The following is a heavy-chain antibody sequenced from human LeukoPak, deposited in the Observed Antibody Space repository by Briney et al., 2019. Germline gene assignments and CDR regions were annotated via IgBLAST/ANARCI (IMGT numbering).Heavy chain of an antibody. Sequence: ASVKVSCKASGYTFTGYYMHWVRQAPGQGLEWMGWINPNSGGTNYAQKFQGRVTMTRDTSISTAYMELSRLRSDDTAVYYCAREGILSSSYYYYYYYMDVWGKGTTVTVSS. CDR3: AREGILSSSYYYYYYYMDV. J-gene: IGHJ6*03. D-gene: IGHD6-6*01. V-gene: IGHV1-2*02. CDR1: GYTFTGYY. CDR2: INPNSGGT.